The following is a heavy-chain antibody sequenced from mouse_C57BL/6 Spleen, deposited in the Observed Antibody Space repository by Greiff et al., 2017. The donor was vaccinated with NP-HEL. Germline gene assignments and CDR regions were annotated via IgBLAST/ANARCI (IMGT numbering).Heavy chain of an antibody. D-gene: IGHD2-4*01. CDR3: ARGGYDYDPFDY. Sequence: QVQLKESGAELVRPGTSVKVSCKASGYAFTNYLIEWVKQRPGQGLEWIGVINPGSGGTNYNEKFKGKATLTADKSSSTAYMQLSSLTSEDSAVYFCARGGYDYDPFDYWGQGTTLTASS. CDR1: GYAFTNYL. V-gene: IGHV1-54*01. CDR2: INPGSGGT. J-gene: IGHJ2*01.